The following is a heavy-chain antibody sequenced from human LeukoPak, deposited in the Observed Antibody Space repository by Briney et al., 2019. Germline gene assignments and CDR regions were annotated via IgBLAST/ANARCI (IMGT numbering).Heavy chain of an antibody. Sequence: SETLSLACTVSGGSVSNNHCFWGWIPQPPVKGLDWTGLIYYSVSTNYSPSLKSRVTLSPDPSKNQFSLRLNSVGAADTAVYFCASVPTSGYSYGFVDSWGQGTLVTVSS. CDR3: ASVPTSGYSYGFVDS. D-gene: IGHD5-18*01. J-gene: IGHJ4*02. CDR1: GGSVSNNHCF. CDR2: IYYSVST. V-gene: IGHV4-61*01.